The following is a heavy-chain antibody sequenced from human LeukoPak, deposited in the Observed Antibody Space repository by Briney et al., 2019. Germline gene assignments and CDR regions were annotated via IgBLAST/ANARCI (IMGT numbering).Heavy chain of an antibody. CDR3: TTEGGDFWSGYYLDV. CDR1: GFTFSSYE. V-gene: IGHV3-48*03. Sequence: PGGSLRLSCAASGFTFSSYEMNWVRQAPGKGLEWVSYISSSGSTIYYADSVKGRFTISRDNAKKSLYLQMNSLKTEDTAVYYCTTEGGDFWSGYYLDVWGKGTTVTVSS. J-gene: IGHJ6*03. D-gene: IGHD3-3*01. CDR2: ISSSGSTI.